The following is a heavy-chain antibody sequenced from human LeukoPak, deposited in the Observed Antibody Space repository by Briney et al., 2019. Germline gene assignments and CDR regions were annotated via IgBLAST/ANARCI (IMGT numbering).Heavy chain of an antibody. J-gene: IGHJ3*02. CDR1: GGSFSGYY. CDR2: INHSGST. V-gene: IGHV4-34*01. CDR3: ARVTAAGTADDAFDI. Sequence: PSETLYLTCAVYGGSFSGYYWSWIRQPPGKGLEWIGEINHSGSTNYNPSLKSRVTISVDTSKNQFSLKLSSVTAADTAVYYCARVTAAGTADDAFDIWGQGTMVTGSS. D-gene: IGHD6-13*01.